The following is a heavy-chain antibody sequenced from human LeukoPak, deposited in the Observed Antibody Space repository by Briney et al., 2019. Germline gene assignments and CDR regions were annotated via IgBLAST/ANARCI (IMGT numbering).Heavy chain of an antibody. CDR1: GFTFSTYS. J-gene: IGHJ6*02. V-gene: IGHV3-21*01. D-gene: IGHD5-18*01. Sequence: GGSLRLSCAASGFTFSTYSMNWVRQAPGKGLEWVSSIRSSSSYIYYADSVKGRFTISRDNAKNSLYLQMNSLRAGDTAVYYCARPRREYSYGYDYYYGMDVWGQGTTVTVSS. CDR2: IRSSSSYI. CDR3: ARPRREYSYGYDYYYGMDV.